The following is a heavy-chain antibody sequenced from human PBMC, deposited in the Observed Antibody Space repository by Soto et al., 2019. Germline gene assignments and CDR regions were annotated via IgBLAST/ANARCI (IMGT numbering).Heavy chain of an antibody. CDR2: IYHSGST. CDR3: ARVTVTNLKGGFWFDP. D-gene: IGHD4-17*01. CDR1: GVSISSSNW. J-gene: IGHJ5*02. Sequence: QVQLQESGPGLVKPSGTLSLTCAVSGVSISSSNWWSWVRQPPGKGLEWIGEIYHSGSTNYNPSLKIRVTISVDKSKNQFALKLSSVTAADTDVYYWARVTVTNLKGGFWFDPWGQGTLVTVSS. V-gene: IGHV4-4*02.